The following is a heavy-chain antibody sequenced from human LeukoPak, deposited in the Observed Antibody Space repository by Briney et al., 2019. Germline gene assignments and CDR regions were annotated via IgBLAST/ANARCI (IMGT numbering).Heavy chain of an antibody. V-gene: IGHV4-39*01. J-gene: IGHJ6*03. CDR1: GGSISSSSYY. D-gene: IGHD6-19*01. Sequence: SETLSLTCTVSGGSISSSSYYWGWVRQPPGKGLEWIGSIYYSGSTYYNPSLKSRVTISVDTSKNQSSLKLSSVTAADTAVYYCARHEEGSSGWYGGYYYYYYMDVWGKGTTVTISS. CDR2: IYYSGST. CDR3: ARHEEGSSGWYGGYYYYYYMDV.